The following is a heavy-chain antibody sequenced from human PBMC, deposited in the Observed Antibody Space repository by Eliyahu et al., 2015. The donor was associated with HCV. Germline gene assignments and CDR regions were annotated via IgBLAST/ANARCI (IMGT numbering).Heavy chain of an antibody. CDR2: IYWDDNK. J-gene: IGHJ4*02. D-gene: IGHD6-19*01. Sequence: QITLKESGPTLVKPTQTLTLTCTFSGFSLSSSGVGVGWIRQPPGKALEWLALIYWDDNKRYSPSLRSRLTITKDTSKNQVVLTMTNMDPVDTATYYCAHFAFIAVRGDKDFFDYWGQGTLVTVSS. CDR3: AHFAFIAVRGDKDFFDY. CDR1: GFSLSSSGVG. V-gene: IGHV2-5*02.